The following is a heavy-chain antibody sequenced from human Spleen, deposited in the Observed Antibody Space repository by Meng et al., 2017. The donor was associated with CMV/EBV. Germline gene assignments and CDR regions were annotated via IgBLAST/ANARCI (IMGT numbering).Heavy chain of an antibody. CDR2: IIPILGIA. D-gene: IGHD2-15*01. Sequence: SVKVSCKASGGTFSNYAINWVQQAPGQGLEWMGGIIPILGIANYAQKFQGRVTIIADKSTTTAYMVLSSLRSEDTAVYYCARDPGGYCSGGSCYALNWFDPWGQGTLVTVSS. CDR1: GGTFSNYA. J-gene: IGHJ5*02. CDR3: ARDPGGYCSGGSCYALNWFDP. V-gene: IGHV1-69*10.